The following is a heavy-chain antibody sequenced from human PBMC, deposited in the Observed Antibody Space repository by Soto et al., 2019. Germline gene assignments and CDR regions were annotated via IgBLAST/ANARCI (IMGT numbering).Heavy chain of an antibody. CDR3: ARDRCSGGSCYSGREWCYFDY. V-gene: IGHV4-4*02. CDR1: GGSISSSNW. J-gene: IGHJ4*02. CDR2: IYHSGST. D-gene: IGHD2-15*01. Sequence: QVQLQESGPGLVKPSGTLSLTCAVSGGSISSSNWWSWVRQPPGKGLEWIGEIYHSGSTNYNPSLKSRVTISVDKSNDQFSLKLSSVTAADTAVYYCARDRCSGGSCYSGREWCYFDYWGQGTLVTVAS.